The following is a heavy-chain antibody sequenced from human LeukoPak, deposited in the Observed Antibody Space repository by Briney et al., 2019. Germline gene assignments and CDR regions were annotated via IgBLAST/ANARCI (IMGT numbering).Heavy chain of an antibody. V-gene: IGHV1-18*01. CDR3: AIAGWYTSSSGACYN. CDR2: ISASTGHR. CDR1: VYTFTNYG. Sequence: GASVTVSFTSSVYTFTNYGITWVRQAPGQGMERMGWISASTGHRDYAQKFQGRVSMTTVTSTSTVYMELRSLISDDTAVYYCAIAGWYTSSSGACYNWGQGTLVTVSS. J-gene: IGHJ4*02. D-gene: IGHD6-6*01.